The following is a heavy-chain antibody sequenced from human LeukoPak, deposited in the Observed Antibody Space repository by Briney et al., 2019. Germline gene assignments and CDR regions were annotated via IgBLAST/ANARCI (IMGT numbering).Heavy chain of an antibody. J-gene: IGHJ4*02. V-gene: IGHV4-31*03. CDR1: GVSIGSEAYY. CDR3: ARAGNSGYWFDY. Sequence: SETLSLTCSVSGVSIGSEAYYWSWIRQHPGKGLEWIGYIYYSGATYYNPSLQSRLAISVDTSKNQFSLRLNSVTAADTAVYYCARAGNSGYWFDYWGQGSVVTVPS. CDR2: IYYSGAT. D-gene: IGHD3-22*01.